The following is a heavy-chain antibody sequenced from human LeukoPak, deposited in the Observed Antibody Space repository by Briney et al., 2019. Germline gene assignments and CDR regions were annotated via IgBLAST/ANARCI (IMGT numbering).Heavy chain of an antibody. CDR3: ARHLIAVAADDAFDI. J-gene: IGHJ3*02. Sequence: SETLSLTCTVSGGSISSYYWSWIRQPPGKGLEWIGYIYYSGSTNYNPSLKSRVTISVDTSKNQFSLKLSSVTAADTAVYYCARHLIAVAADDAFDIWGQGTMVTVSS. CDR1: GGSISSYY. D-gene: IGHD6-19*01. V-gene: IGHV4-59*08. CDR2: IYYSGST.